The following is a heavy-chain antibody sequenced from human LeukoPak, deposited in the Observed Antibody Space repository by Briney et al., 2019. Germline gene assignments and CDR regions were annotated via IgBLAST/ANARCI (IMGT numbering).Heavy chain of an antibody. CDR3: ASLLYGDYAFDI. D-gene: IGHD4-17*01. J-gene: IGHJ3*02. CDR2: IYYSGST. CDR1: GGSISSYY. Sequence: PSETLSLTCIVSGGSISSYYWSWIRQPPGKGLEWIGYIYYSGSTNYNPSLKSRVTISVDTSKNQFSLKLSSVTAADTAVYYCASLLYGDYAFDIWGQGTMVTVSS. V-gene: IGHV4-59*01.